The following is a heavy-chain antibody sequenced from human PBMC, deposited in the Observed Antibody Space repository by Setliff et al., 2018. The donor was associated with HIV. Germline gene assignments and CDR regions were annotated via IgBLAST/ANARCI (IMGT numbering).Heavy chain of an antibody. CDR3: ARDLSISNPYYDILTGPGVY. Sequence: ASVKVSCKASGYTFTSYHMYWVRQAPGQGLEWMGAINPSGGSTRYAQKFQGRVTMTRDTSTSTVYMELSSLRPEDTAVYYCARDLSISNPYYDILTGPGVYWGQGTLVTVSS. V-gene: IGHV1-46*01. J-gene: IGHJ4*02. D-gene: IGHD3-9*01. CDR1: GYTFTSYH. CDR2: INPSGGST.